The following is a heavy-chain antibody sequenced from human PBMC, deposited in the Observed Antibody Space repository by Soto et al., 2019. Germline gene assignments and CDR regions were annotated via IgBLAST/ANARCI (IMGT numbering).Heavy chain of an antibody. CDR3: ARDPVVTTHFQH. J-gene: IGHJ1*01. V-gene: IGHV3-66*01. D-gene: IGHD2-21*02. Sequence: EGSLRLSCAASGFTVSSNYMSWVRQAPGKGLEWVSVIYSGGNTYYADSVKGRFTVSRDNSKNTLYLQMNSLRAEDTAVYYCARDPVVTTHFQHWGQGTLVTVSS. CDR1: GFTVSSNY. CDR2: IYSGGNT.